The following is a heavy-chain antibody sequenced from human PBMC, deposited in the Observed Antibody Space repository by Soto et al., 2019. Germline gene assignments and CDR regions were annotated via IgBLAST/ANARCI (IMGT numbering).Heavy chain of an antibody. J-gene: IGHJ6*02. CDR1: GYTFTSYG. D-gene: IGHD2-2*01. Sequence: ASVKVSCKASGYTFTSYGISWVRQAPGQGLEWMGWISAYNGNTNYAQKPQGRVTMTTDTSTSTAYMELRSLRSDDTAVYYCAIGYCSSTSCYQAPYYYYGMDVWGQGTTVTVSS. V-gene: IGHV1-18*01. CDR2: ISAYNGNT. CDR3: AIGYCSSTSCYQAPYYYYGMDV.